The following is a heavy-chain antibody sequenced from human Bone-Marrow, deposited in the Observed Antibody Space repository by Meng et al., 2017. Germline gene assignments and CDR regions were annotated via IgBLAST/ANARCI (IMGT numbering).Heavy chain of an antibody. J-gene: IGHJ4*02. V-gene: IGHV7-4-1*02. CDR1: GYTFTSYV. CDR2: INTNTGNP. Sequence: ASVKVSCKASGYTFTSYVMNWVRQAPGQGLEWMGWINTNTGNPMYAQGFTGRFVFSLDTSVSTAYLQISSLKAEDTAVYYCARPLVDIAMVDFDHWGQGTLVTVSS. CDR3: ARPLVDIAMVDFDH. D-gene: IGHD5-18*01.